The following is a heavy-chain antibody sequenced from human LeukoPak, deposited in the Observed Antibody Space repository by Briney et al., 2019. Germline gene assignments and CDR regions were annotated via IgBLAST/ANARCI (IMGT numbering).Heavy chain of an antibody. CDR3: ARSPKFYDSSGCYPFFYYYYYGMDV. CDR2: MNPNSGNT. V-gene: IGHV1-8*01. D-gene: IGHD3-22*01. J-gene: IGHJ6*02. Sequence: GASVKVSCKASGYTFTSYDINWVRQATGQGLEWMGWMNPNSGNTGYAQKFQGRVTMTRNTSISTAYMELSSLKSEDTAVYYCARSPKFYDSSGCYPFFYYYYYGMDVWGQGTTVTVSS. CDR1: GYTFTSYD.